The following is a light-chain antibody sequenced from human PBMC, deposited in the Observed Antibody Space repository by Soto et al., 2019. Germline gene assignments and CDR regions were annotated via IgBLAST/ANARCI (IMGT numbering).Light chain of an antibody. CDR3: QHYNSYSEA. Sequence: DIQMTQSPSIVSASVGDRVTITCRASQRIDTWLAWYQQQPGTAPKLLIYKATTXQRXVPSRFSGSGSGTEFTLTISSLQPDDLATYYCQHYNSYSEAFGQGTKVDI. CDR2: KAT. J-gene: IGKJ1*01. V-gene: IGKV1-5*03. CDR1: QRIDTW.